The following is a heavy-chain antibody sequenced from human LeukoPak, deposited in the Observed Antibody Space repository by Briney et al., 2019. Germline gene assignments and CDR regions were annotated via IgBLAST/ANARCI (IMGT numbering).Heavy chain of an antibody. CDR2: IIPIFGTA. J-gene: IGHJ6*02. CDR1: GGTFSSYA. Sequence: SVKVSCKASGGTFSSYAISWVRQAPGQGLEWMGGIIPIFGTANYAQKFQGRVTITRDMSTSTAYMELSSLRSGDTAVYYCAADGYSYGGGAYYYFGIDVWGQGTTVTVSS. V-gene: IGHV1-69*05. CDR3: AADGYSYGGGAYYYFGIDV. D-gene: IGHD5-18*01.